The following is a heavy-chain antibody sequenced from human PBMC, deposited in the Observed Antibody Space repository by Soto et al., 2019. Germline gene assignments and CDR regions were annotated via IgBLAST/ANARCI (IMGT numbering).Heavy chain of an antibody. J-gene: IGHJ5*02. CDR2: IYWDDAK. D-gene: IGHD3-9*01. CDR3: AHTLLNYVLLTGYLAHFNWFAP. V-gene: IGHV2-5*02. Sequence: QITLKESGPTLVKPTQTLTLTCTFSGFSLSTSGVGVGWIRQPPGKAMEWLALIYWDDAKRYSPSLKSRLTITKDTTKNQVVLTMTNTDPVDTATYYCAHTLLNYVLLTGYLAHFNWFAPWGQRTLVTVSS. CDR1: GFSLSTSGVG.